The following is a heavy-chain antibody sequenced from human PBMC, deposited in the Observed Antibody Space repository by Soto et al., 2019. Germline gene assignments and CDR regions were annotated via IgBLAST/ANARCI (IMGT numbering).Heavy chain of an antibody. CDR2: FDPEDGET. V-gene: IGHV1-24*01. D-gene: IGHD6-13*01. CDR3: AKGILGYSSSWAFDY. CDR1: GYTFTGYY. Sequence: ASVKVSCKASGYTFTGYYMHWVRQAPGKGLEWMGGFDPEDGETIYAQKFQGRVTMTEDTSTDTAYMELRSLRSEDTAVYYCAKGILGYSSSWAFDYWGQGTLVTVSS. J-gene: IGHJ4*02.